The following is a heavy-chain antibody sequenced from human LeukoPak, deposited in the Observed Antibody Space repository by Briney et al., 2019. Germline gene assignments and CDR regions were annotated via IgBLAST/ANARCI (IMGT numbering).Heavy chain of an antibody. CDR2: ISAYNGNT. Sequence: ASVKVSCKASGYTFTSYGISWVRQAPGEGLEGMGWISAYNGNTNYAQKLQGRVTMTTDTSTSTAYMELRSPRSDDTAVYYCARGHTYYDFWSGLIEYYFDYWGQGTLVTVSS. D-gene: IGHD3-3*01. V-gene: IGHV1-18*01. J-gene: IGHJ4*02. CDR1: GYTFTSYG. CDR3: ARGHTYYDFWSGLIEYYFDY.